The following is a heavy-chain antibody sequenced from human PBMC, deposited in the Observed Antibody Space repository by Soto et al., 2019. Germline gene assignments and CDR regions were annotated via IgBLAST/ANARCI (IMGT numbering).Heavy chain of an antibody. CDR1: GGTFSSYA. D-gene: IGHD1-1*01. J-gene: IGHJ6*02. CDR2: IIPIFGTA. CDR3: ARSTGWNDALDV. Sequence: QVQLVQSGAAVKKTGSSVKVSCKASGGTFSSYAISWVRQAPGQGLEWMGGIIPIFGTANYAQKFQGRVTITADESTSTAYMELSSLISEDTAVYYCARSTGWNDALDVWGQGTTVTVSS. V-gene: IGHV1-69*12.